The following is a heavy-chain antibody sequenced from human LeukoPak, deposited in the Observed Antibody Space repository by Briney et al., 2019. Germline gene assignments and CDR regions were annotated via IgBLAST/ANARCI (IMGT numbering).Heavy chain of an antibody. CDR1: EFSVGSNY. J-gene: IGHJ4*02. Sequence: PVGSLRLSCAASEFSVGSNYMTWVRQAPGKGLEWVSLIYSGGSTYYADSVKGRFTISRDNSKNTLYLQMNSLRAEDTAVYYCARGHYGADFWGPGTLVTVSS. CDR2: IYSGGST. D-gene: IGHD4-17*01. V-gene: IGHV3-66*01. CDR3: ARGHYGADF.